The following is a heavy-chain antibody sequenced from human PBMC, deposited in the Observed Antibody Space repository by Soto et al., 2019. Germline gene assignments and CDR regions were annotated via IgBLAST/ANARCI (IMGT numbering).Heavy chain of an antibody. CDR3: AQIGHGEIKGP. CDR1: GFSLSATGMC. D-gene: IGHD3-10*01. V-gene: IGHV2-70*13. J-gene: IGHJ5*02. Sequence: GSGPTLVNPTQTLTLTCTFSGFSLSATGMCVSWIRQPPGKALEWLALIDWDDDKYYSTSLRTRLTISKDTSKNQVVLTMTNMDPADTATYYYAQIGHGEIKGPWSRGTLVTVSS. CDR2: IDWDDDK.